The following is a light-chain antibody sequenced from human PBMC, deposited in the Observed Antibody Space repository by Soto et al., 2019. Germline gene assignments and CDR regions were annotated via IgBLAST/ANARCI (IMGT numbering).Light chain of an antibody. CDR3: QQYNNLPPIT. CDR1: QSVNSK. CDR2: GAS. J-gene: IGKJ5*01. V-gene: IGKV3-15*01. Sequence: EVVMTQSPATLSVSLGERATLSCRASQSVNSKLAWYQQKPGQAPRLLIYGASTRATGIPARFSGSGSGTEFTLTISSLQSGDFAVYYCQQYNNLPPITFGQGTRLEIK.